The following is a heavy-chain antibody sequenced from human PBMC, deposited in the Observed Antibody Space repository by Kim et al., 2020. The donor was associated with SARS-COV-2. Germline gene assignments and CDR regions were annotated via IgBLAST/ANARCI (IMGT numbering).Heavy chain of an antibody. CDR3: ARGDFHLDY. J-gene: IGHJ4*02. V-gene: IGHV4-30-2*01. Sequence: STYYTPSLKSRVTISVDRSKNQFSLKLSSVTAADTAVYYCARGDFHLDYWGQGTLVTVSS. CDR2: ST.